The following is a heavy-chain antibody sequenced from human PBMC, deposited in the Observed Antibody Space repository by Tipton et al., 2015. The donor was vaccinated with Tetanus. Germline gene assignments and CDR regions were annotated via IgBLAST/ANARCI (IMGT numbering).Heavy chain of an antibody. CDR3: AFGNYGSSNFDY. CDR1: GGSISSSSYY. D-gene: IGHD3-10*01. CDR2: IYYSGST. J-gene: IGHJ4*02. V-gene: IGHV4-39*07. Sequence: TLSLTCTVSGGSISSSSYYWGWIRQPPGKGLEWIGSIYYSGSTYYNPSLKSRVTISVDTSKNQFFLKLSSVTAADTAVYYCAFGNYGSSNFDYWGQGTLVTVSS.